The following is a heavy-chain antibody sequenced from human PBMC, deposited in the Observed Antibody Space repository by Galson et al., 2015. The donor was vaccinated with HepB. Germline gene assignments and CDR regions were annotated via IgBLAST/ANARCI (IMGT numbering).Heavy chain of an antibody. Sequence: SVKVSCKASGYTFTGYYMHWVRQAPGQGLEWMGRINPNSGGTNYAQKIQGRVTMTRDTSISTAYMELSRLRSDDTAVYYCARSRGPRSSGLPTLDYWGQGTLVTVSS. CDR3: ARSRGPRSSGLPTLDY. D-gene: IGHD3-22*01. V-gene: IGHV1-2*06. CDR1: GYTFTGYY. CDR2: INPNSGGT. J-gene: IGHJ4*02.